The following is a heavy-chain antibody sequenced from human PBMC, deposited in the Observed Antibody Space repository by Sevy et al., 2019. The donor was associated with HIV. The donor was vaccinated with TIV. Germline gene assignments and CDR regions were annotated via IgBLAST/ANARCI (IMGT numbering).Heavy chain of an antibody. CDR1: GGSISSGSYY. V-gene: IGHV4-61*02. CDR3: ARETGTTYYYYYGMDV. J-gene: IGHJ6*02. Sequence: SETLSLTCTVSGGSISSGSYYWSWIRQPAGKGLEWIGRIYTSGSTNYNPSLKSRVTMSVDTSKNQFSLKLSSVTAADTAVYYCARETGTTYYYYYGMDVWGQRTTVTVSS. CDR2: IYTSGST. D-gene: IGHD1-7*01.